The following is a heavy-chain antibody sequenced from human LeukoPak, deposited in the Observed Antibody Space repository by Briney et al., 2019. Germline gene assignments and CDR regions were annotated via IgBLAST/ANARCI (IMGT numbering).Heavy chain of an antibody. J-gene: IGHJ6*02. V-gene: IGHV4-30-2*01. Sequence: SETLSLTCAVSGGSISSGGYSWSWIRQPPGKGLEWIGYIYHSGSTYYNPSLKSRVTISVDRSKNQFSLKLSSVTAADTAVYYCARDGDLYGMDVWGRGTTVTVSS. CDR1: GGSISSGGYS. D-gene: IGHD3-10*01. CDR2: IYHSGST. CDR3: ARDGDLYGMDV.